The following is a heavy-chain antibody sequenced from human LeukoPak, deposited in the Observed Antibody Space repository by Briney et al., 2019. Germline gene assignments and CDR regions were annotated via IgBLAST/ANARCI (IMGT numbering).Heavy chain of an antibody. D-gene: IGHD3-10*01. J-gene: IGHJ4*02. CDR3: TGNYYGSGSYADFDY. CDR1: GFHFSGSA. Sequence: SGGSLTLSCAPSGFHFSGSALHWVRQASGKGLEWVGRIRSTANGYATAYSASVKGRFTIYRDDSTNTGSLQMDSLKTEDTAVYYCTGNYYGSGSYADFDYWGQGTLVSASS. V-gene: IGHV3-73*01. CDR2: IRSTANGYAT.